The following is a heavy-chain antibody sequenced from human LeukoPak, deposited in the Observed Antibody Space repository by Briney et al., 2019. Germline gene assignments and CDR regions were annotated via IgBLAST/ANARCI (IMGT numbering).Heavy chain of an antibody. CDR2: IKSRSDTI. CDR1: GFTFSNYY. V-gene: IGHV3-11*01. CDR3: ARDGGDPAEWFFDY. Sequence: GGSLRLSCAASGFTFSNYYMSWIRQAPGKGPEWISFIKSRSDTIYYADSVKGRFTISRDNAKNSLYLHMNSLPVEDTAVYYCARDGGDPAEWFFDYWGRGTLVTVSS. J-gene: IGHJ2*01. D-gene: IGHD2-21*02.